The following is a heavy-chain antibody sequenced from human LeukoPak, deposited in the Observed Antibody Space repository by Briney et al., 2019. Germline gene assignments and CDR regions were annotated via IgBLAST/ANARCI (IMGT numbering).Heavy chain of an antibody. CDR3: HDGISQVGVDSTSTLVDH. Sequence: GGSLRLSCAASGFTFVSYWMRWVRQAPGKGLEWVAFIRFDGRDEYYVDSLKGRFTISRDNSKNTMYLQMNGLTSKDTALYYSHDGISQVGVDSTSTLVDHWGQGTLVIVSS. V-gene: IGHV3-30*02. J-gene: IGHJ4*02. CDR2: IRFDGRDE. CDR1: GFTFVSYW. D-gene: IGHD1-14*01.